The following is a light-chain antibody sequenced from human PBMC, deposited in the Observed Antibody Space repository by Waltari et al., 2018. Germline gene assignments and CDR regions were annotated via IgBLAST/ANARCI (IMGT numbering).Light chain of an antibody. J-gene: IGKJ1*01. Sequence: IMFTQSPGTLSLSPGERSTLSCRASQSISRYLAWYQHKPGQAPRLLIYDASSRATGIPDRFSGSGSGTDFSLTISRLEPEDFAVYYCQKYGSLPATFGQGTKVEIK. CDR2: DAS. V-gene: IGKV3-20*01. CDR1: QSISRY. CDR3: QKYGSLPAT.